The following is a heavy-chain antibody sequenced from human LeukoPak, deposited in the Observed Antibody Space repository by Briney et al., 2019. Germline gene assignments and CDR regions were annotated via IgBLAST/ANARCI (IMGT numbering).Heavy chain of an antibody. CDR1: GYTLTELS. CDR2: FDPEDGET. D-gene: IGHD4-11*01. Sequence: ASVKVSCKVSGYTLTELSMHWVRQAPGKGLEGMGGFDPEDGETIYAQKFQGRVTMTEDTSTDTAYMELSSLRSEDTAVYYCASRLHGGTAYYMDVWGKGTTVTVSS. J-gene: IGHJ6*03. CDR3: ASRLHGGTAYYMDV. V-gene: IGHV1-24*01.